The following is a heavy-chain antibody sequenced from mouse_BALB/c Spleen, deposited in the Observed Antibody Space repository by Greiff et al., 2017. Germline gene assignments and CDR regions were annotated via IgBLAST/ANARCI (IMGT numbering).Heavy chain of an antibody. V-gene: IGHV5-4*02. CDR2: ISDGGSYT. CDR3: ARAYYGNYGWFAY. J-gene: IGHJ3*01. Sequence: EVMLVESGGGLVKPGGSLKLSCAASGFTFSDYYMYWVRQTPEKRLEWVATISDGGSYTYYPDSVKGRFTISRDNAKDNLYLQMSSLKSEDTAMYYCARAYYGNYGWFAYWGQGTLVTVSA. CDR1: GFTFSDYY. D-gene: IGHD2-10*01.